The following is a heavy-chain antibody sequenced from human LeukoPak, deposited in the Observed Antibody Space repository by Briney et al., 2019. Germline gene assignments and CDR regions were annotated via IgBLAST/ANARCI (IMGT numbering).Heavy chain of an antibody. CDR3: ARRLRHNYGGNSDAFDM. V-gene: IGHV3-7*01. CDR1: GFIFSTYW. J-gene: IGHJ3*02. Sequence: GGSLRLSCAASGFIFSTYWMTWVRQAPGKGLEWVANIKQDGSEKYYVDSLKGRFTISRDNAKNSLFLQMNSLRAEDTSVYYCARRLRHNYGGNSDAFDMWPQGTRVSVS. D-gene: IGHD4-23*01. CDR2: IKQDGSEK.